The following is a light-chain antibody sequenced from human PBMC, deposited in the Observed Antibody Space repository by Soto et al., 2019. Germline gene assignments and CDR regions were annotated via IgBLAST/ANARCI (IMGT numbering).Light chain of an antibody. CDR3: QHFCSSPPVI. V-gene: IGKV3-20*01. J-gene: IGKJ5*01. CDR1: ESVRSSS. Sequence: EIVVTQSAATLSLSPGERATLSGRASESVRSSSFAWYQHKTGQAPRLVISGTSRRATGIPDRFSGSGSGTEFTLTINRLEPEDFAVYFCQHFCSSPPVIFGQGTRLEIK. CDR2: GTS.